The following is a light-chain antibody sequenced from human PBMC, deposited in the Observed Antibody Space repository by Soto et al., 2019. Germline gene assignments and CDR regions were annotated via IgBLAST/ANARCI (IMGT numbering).Light chain of an antibody. Sequence: EIVLTQSPATLSVSPGERVTLSCRASETLSTYLAWYQQKPGQAPRLLIYGASTKATGIPARFSGSGSATDFTLTISSLQPEGCAVYYCQSYNDWPFTFGQGTQLQI. V-gene: IGKV3-15*01. CDR3: QSYNDWPFT. J-gene: IGKJ2*01. CDR1: ETLSTY. CDR2: GAS.